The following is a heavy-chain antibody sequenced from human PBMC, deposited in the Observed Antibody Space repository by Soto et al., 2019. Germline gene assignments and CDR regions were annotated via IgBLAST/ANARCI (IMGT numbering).Heavy chain of an antibody. V-gene: IGHV4-59*01. D-gene: IGHD2-2*01. J-gene: IGHJ4*01. CDR3: ARSHAPTLTYDY. CDR2: SFHTGNA. Sequence: SETLSLTCTVSGGEISNVYWSWIRQSPGKRLEWIGFSFHTGNAKYKTSLKSRVTISVEKSKKQLSLSLDSVNAEEAAVYFCARSHAPTLTYDYWGQGRLVTVSS. CDR1: GGEISNVY.